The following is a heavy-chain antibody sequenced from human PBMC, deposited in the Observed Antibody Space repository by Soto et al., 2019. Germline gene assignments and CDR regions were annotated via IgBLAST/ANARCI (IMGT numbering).Heavy chain of an antibody. V-gene: IGHV4-4*02. CDR3: ARDYGDYLLGYYYYGMDV. D-gene: IGHD4-17*01. CDR1: GGSISSSNW. CDR2: IYHSGST. J-gene: IGHJ6*02. Sequence: PSETLSLTCAVSGGSISSSNWWSWVRQPPGKGLEWIGEIYHSGSTNYNPSLKSRVTISVDKSKNQFSPKLSSVTAADTAVYYCARDYGDYLLGYYYYGMDVWGQGTTVTVSS.